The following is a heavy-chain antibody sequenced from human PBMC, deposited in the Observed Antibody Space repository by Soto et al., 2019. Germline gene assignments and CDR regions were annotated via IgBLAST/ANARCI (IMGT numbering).Heavy chain of an antibody. D-gene: IGHD6-19*01. CDR1: GGTFSTYA. V-gene: IGHV1-69*01. CDR2: IIPLFGTA. CDR3: ARPKGSYSSGYYDFDY. J-gene: IGHJ4*02. Sequence: QVQLVQSGAEVKQPGSSVKVSCKTSGGTFSTYAIYWVRQAPGQGLEWMGAIIPLFGTADYAQKFQGRVTITTDESTSTAYMELSSLRSEDTAVYYCARPKGSYSSGYYDFDYGGQGTLVTVSS.